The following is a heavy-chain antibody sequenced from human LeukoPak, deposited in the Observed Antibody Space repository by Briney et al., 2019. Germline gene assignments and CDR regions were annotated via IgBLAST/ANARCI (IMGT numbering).Heavy chain of an antibody. CDR3: ARAGTIFGVVIKIIDY. J-gene: IGHJ4*02. D-gene: IGHD3-3*01. V-gene: IGHV1-18*01. Sequence: GASVKVSCKASGYTFTSYCISWVRQAPAQRLEWMGWISAYNGNTNYPQKLQGRVNMTTDTSTSTGYMELRRLRSDDTAVYYCARAGTIFGVVIKIIDYGGQGPLVTVSS. CDR1: GYTFTSYC. CDR2: ISAYNGNT.